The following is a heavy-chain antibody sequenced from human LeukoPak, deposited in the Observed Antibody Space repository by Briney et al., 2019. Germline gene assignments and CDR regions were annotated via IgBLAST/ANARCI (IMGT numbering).Heavy chain of an antibody. CDR1: GFTFSGYA. CDR2: ISGSGGNT. CDR3: AKDSRYSSSWYYYYYYMDV. V-gene: IGHV3-23*01. D-gene: IGHD6-13*01. Sequence: GGSLRLSCSGSGFTFSGYAMGWVRQAPGKGLEWVSSISGSGGNTYYADSVEGRFTISRDNSESTLYLQMNSLRAEDTAVYYCAKDSRYSSSWYYYYYYMDVWGKGTTVTVSS. J-gene: IGHJ6*03.